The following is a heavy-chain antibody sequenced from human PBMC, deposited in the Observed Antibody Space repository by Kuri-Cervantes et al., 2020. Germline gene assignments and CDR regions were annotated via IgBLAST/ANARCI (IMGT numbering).Heavy chain of an antibody. CDR2: VYYSGST. V-gene: IGHV4-59*01. Sequence: SETLSLTCTVSGGSISSYYWSWIRQPPGKGLEWIGYVYYSGSTNYNPSLKSRVTISVDTSKNQFSLKLSSVTAADTAVYYCARARDGSGSYYRLAEYYFDYWGQGTLVTVSS. J-gene: IGHJ4*02. CDR3: ARARDGSGSYYRLAEYYFDY. D-gene: IGHD3-10*01. CDR1: GGSISSYY.